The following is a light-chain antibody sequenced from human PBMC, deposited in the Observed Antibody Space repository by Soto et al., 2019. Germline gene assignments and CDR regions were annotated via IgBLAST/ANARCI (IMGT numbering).Light chain of an antibody. V-gene: IGKV3-20*01. Sequence: EIVLTQSPGTLSLSPVERATLSCRASQSVSSSYLAWYQQKPGQAPRLLIYGASTRATGIPARFSGSGSGTDFTLTISRLETEDFAVYYCQQYGSLWRFGQGTKVDIK. CDR2: GAS. J-gene: IGKJ1*01. CDR3: QQYGSLWR. CDR1: QSVSSSY.